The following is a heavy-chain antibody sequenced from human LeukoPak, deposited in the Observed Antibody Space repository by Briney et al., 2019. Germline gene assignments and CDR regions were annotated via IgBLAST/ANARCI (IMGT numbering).Heavy chain of an antibody. CDR1: GFTFSSQW. J-gene: IGHJ5*02. CDR3: ARAFS. D-gene: IGHD3-16*01. CDR2: IKEDGSEK. Sequence: PGGSLRPSCAASGFTFSSQWMSWVRQAPGKGLEWVANIKEDGSEKSYVDSVEGRFTISRDNAKNSLYLQMNSLRAEDTAVYYCARAFSWGQGTLVTASS. V-gene: IGHV3-7*01.